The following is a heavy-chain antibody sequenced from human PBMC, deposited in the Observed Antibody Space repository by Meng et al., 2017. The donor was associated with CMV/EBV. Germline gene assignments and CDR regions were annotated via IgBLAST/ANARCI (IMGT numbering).Heavy chain of an antibody. CDR3: ARGRPPGYSYGGYFDY. V-gene: IGHV4-34*01. CDR1: GWSFSGYY. Sequence: YGWSFSGYYWSWIRQPPGKGLEWIGEINHSGSTNYNPSLKSRVTISVDTSKNQFSLKLSSVTAADTAVYYCARGRPPGYSYGGYFDYWGQGTLVTVSS. D-gene: IGHD5-18*01. J-gene: IGHJ4*02. CDR2: INHSGST.